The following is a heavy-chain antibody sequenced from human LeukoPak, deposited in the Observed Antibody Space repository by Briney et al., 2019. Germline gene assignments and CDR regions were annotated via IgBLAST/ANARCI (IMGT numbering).Heavy chain of an antibody. CDR3: ARQQDTTHPGY. Sequence: PGGSLRLSCAVSGLTVSSNYMNWVRQAPGKGLEWVSIIYSGGNTYYADSVKGRFTISRDNSKNTLYLQMNSLRAEDTAVYYGARQQDTTHPGYWGQGTLVTVSS. CDR2: IYSGGNT. CDR1: GLTVSSNY. D-gene: IGHD5-18*01. V-gene: IGHV3-66*04. J-gene: IGHJ4*02.